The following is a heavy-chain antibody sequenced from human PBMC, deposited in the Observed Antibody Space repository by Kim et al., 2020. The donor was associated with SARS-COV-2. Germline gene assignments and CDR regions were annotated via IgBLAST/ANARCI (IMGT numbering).Heavy chain of an antibody. J-gene: IGHJ6*02. D-gene: IGHD6-19*01. CDR3: AKDFGIPGIAVAGWDGMDV. Sequence: GGSLRLSCAASGFTFINYGMHWVRQAPGKGLEWVAVIWNDGSNKYYADSVRGRFTISRDNSKNTVYLQMNSLRAEDTAVYYCAKDFGIPGIAVAGWDGMDVWGQGTTVTVSS. CDR2: IWNDGSNK. V-gene: IGHV3-33*06. CDR1: GFTFINYG.